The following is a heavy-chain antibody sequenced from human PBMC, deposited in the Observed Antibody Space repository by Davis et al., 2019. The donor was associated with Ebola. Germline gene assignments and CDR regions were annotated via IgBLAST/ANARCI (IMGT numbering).Heavy chain of an antibody. V-gene: IGHV4-34*12. D-gene: IGHD6-19*01. CDR2: VFDSGST. Sequence: SETLSLTCAVSGGSFSGYYWSWIRQSPGKGLDWIGEVFDSGSTNYNPSLKSRVTLSVDTSKNQFSLKLTSVTAADTAMYYCARTTRASGWFLDYWGQGSLVTVSS. J-gene: IGHJ4*02. CDR3: ARTTRASGWFLDY. CDR1: GGSFSGYY.